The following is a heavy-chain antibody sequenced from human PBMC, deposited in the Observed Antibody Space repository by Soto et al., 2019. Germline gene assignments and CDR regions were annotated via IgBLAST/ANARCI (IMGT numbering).Heavy chain of an antibody. J-gene: IGHJ4*02. V-gene: IGHV1-69*02. CDR2: LIPLLGIP. CDR1: GGTFTDFT. D-gene: IGHD1-1*01. Sequence: QVLLVQSGAEVRKPESSVRVSCKASGGTFTDFTISWLRQIPGQGLEWMGRLIPLLGIPTYAQRFQGRLTITADKTTGTAYMELRSLTSDDTAVYYCAREGVHHLHYRFDLWGQGTLVAVSS. CDR3: AREGVHHLHYRFDL.